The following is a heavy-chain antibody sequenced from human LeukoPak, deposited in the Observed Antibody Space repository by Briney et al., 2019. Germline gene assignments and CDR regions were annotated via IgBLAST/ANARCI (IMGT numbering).Heavy chain of an antibody. Sequence: GGSLRLSCAASGFTFSSYSMHWVRQAPGKGLEWVAVISYDGSNKYYADSVQGRFTISRDNSKNTLYLQMNSLRAEDTALYYCVKETGDLGQGGFEIWGQGTTVTVS. CDR2: ISYDGSNK. J-gene: IGHJ3*02. D-gene: IGHD7-27*01. V-gene: IGHV3-30-3*01. CDR1: GFTFSSYS. CDR3: VKETGDLGQGGFEI.